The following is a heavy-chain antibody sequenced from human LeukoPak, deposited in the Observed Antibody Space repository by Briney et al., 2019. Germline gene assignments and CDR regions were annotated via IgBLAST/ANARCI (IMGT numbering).Heavy chain of an antibody. J-gene: IGHJ6*02. CDR2: IYYSGST. Sequence: PSETLSLTCTVSGGSINNGGYYWSWIRQHPGKGLEWIGYIYYSGSTNYNPSLKSRVTISVDTSKNQFSLKLSSVTAADTAVYYCARDSLIVGATSYYYGMDVWGQGTTVTVSS. CDR3: ARDSLIVGATSYYYGMDV. D-gene: IGHD1-26*01. CDR1: GGSINNGGYY. V-gene: IGHV4-61*08.